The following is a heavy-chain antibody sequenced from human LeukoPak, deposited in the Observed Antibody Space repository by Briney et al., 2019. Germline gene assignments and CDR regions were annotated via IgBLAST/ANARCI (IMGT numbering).Heavy chain of an antibody. CDR3: AREVGNFDY. Sequence: GGSLRLSCAASGFTFSNYWMHWVRQAPGKGLVWVSRINSDGISTGYADSVKGRFTVSRDNAKKTLYLQMNSLRAEDTAVYYCAREVGNFDYWGQGTLVTVSS. V-gene: IGHV3-74*01. J-gene: IGHJ4*02. CDR1: GFTFSNYW. CDR2: INSDGIST.